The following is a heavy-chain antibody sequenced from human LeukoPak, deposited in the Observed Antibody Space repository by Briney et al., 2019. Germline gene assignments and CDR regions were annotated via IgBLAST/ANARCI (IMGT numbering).Heavy chain of an antibody. CDR1: GGSISSYY. Sequence: SETLSLTCTVSGGSISSYYWSWIRQPAGEGLEWIGRIYTSGSTNYNPSLKSRVTMSVDTSKNQFSLKLSSVTAADTAVYYCARQGRSSGWYSLDPWGQGTLVTVSS. CDR3: ARQGRSSGWYSLDP. D-gene: IGHD6-19*01. CDR2: IYTSGST. V-gene: IGHV4-4*07. J-gene: IGHJ5*02.